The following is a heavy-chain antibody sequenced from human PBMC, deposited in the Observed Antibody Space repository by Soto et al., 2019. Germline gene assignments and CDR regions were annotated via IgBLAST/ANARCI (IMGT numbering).Heavy chain of an antibody. V-gene: IGHV4-39*01. D-gene: IGHD3-10*01. CDR3: ARQLGELLGWFDP. Sequence: QLQLQESGPGLVKPSETLSLTCTVSGGSISSSSYYWGWIRQPPGKGLEWIGSIYYSGSTYYNPSLKSRVTISVDTSKNQFSLKLSSVTAADTAVYYCARQLGELLGWFDPWGQGTLVTVSS. J-gene: IGHJ5*02. CDR1: GGSISSSSYY. CDR2: IYYSGST.